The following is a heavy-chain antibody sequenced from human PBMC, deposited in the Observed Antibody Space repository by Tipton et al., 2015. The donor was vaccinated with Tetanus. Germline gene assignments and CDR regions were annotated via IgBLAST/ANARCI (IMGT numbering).Heavy chain of an antibody. CDR1: GFIFRNYK. J-gene: IGHJ4*02. CDR3: ASGVTLDY. V-gene: IGHV3-21*01. Sequence: SLRLSCEVSGFIFRNYKMNWVRQAPGKGPEWISSISSTTSYIYYAGSVKGRFTISRDNAKNSLYLHMNSLRAEDTAVYYCASGVTLDYWGQGTVVSVSS. CDR2: ISSTTSYI. D-gene: IGHD3-16*01.